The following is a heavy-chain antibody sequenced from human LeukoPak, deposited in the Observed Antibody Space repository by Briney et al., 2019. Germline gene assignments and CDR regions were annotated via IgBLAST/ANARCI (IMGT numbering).Heavy chain of an antibody. V-gene: IGHV3-20*04. J-gene: IGHJ4*02. Sequence: GGSLRLXCAASGFTFHDHGMSWVRLAPGKGLEWVSALNWNGDNTGYAASVKGRFTISRDNAKKSLYLQLNSLTAEDTAYYYCAREEGPYFDCWGQGTLVTVSS. CDR2: LNWNGDNT. CDR1: GFTFHDHG. CDR3: AREEGPYFDC.